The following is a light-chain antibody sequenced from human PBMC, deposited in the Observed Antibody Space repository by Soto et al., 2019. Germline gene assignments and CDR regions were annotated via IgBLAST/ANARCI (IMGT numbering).Light chain of an antibody. CDR2: DAS. J-gene: IGKJ1*01. CDR3: QQYDNWPWT. V-gene: IGKV1-5*01. CDR1: QSISSW. Sequence: IHMTHSPSTLSASVGYRVTITCRASQSISSWLACYQQKTAKAPKRLIYDASSLESGGPSKFSGSGSGTDFTLTTSSLQYEDFAVDYCQQYDNWPWTFGQGTKVDIK.